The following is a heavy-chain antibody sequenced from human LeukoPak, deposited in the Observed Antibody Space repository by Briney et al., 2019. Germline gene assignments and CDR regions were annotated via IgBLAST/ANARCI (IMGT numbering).Heavy chain of an antibody. V-gene: IGHV1-2*02. CDR1: GYTFTGYY. D-gene: IGHD3-10*01. Sequence: GASVKVSCKASGYTFTGYYMHWVRQAPGQGLEWMGWINPNSGGTNYVQKFQGRVTMTRDTSISTAYMELSRLRSDDTAVNYCARDGAARDYYGSGSYYKWINWFDPWGQGTLVTVSS. J-gene: IGHJ5*02. CDR3: ARDGAARDYYGSGSYYKWINWFDP. CDR2: INPNSGGT.